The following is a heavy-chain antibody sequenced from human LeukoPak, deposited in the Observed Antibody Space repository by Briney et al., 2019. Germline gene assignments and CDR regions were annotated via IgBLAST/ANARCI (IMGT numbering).Heavy chain of an antibody. D-gene: IGHD6-13*01. Sequence: GSLRLSCAASGFNFRDYGMHWVRQAPGKGLEWVAFIPYDGTNKYYADSVKGRFTISRDNSKNTPYLQMNSLRPEDTAVYYCAKEGDRYSTTWYGDYWGQGTLVTVSS. CDR1: GFNFRDYG. CDR3: AKEGDRYSTTWYGDY. V-gene: IGHV3-30*02. CDR2: IPYDGTNK. J-gene: IGHJ4*02.